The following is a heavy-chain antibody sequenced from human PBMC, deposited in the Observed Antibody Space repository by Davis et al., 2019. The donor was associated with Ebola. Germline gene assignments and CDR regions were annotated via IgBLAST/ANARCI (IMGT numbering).Heavy chain of an antibody. CDR2: INHSGST. V-gene: IGHV4-34*01. Sequence: MPSETLSLTCAVYGGSFSGYYWSWIRQPPGKGLEWIGEINHSGSTNYNPSLKSRVTISVDTSKNQFSLKLSSVTAADTAMYYCARQSSSSWGDYWGQGTLVTVSS. CDR3: ARQSSSSWGDY. D-gene: IGHD6-6*01. J-gene: IGHJ4*02. CDR1: GGSFSGYY.